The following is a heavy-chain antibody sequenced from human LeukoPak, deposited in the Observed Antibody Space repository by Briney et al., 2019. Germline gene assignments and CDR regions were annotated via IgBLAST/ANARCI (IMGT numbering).Heavy chain of an antibody. D-gene: IGHD5-18*01. J-gene: IGHJ4*02. CDR3: AKGDRGYSYGPDY. CDR2: ISYDGSNK. CDR1: GFTFSSYG. Sequence: PGGSLRLSCAASGFTFSSYGMHWVRQAPGKGLEWVAVISYDGSNKYYADSVKGRFTISRDNSKSTLYLQMNSLRAEDTAVYYCAKGDRGYSYGPDYWGQGTLVTVSS. V-gene: IGHV3-30*18.